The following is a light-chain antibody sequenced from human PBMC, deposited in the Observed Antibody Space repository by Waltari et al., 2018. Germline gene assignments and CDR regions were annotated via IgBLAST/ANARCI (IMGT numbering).Light chain of an antibody. CDR3: SSYRKSSTAGGV. CDR1: SSDVGGYNY. V-gene: IGLV2-14*03. J-gene: IGLJ1*01. CDR2: DVT. Sequence: QSALTQPASVSGSPGQSITISCTGTSSDVGGYNYVSWYQQHPGNAPKLMIYDVTNRASGVSSRFTGSKSGNTASLTSSGLQTDDEADYYCSSYRKSSTAGGVFGTGTKVTVL.